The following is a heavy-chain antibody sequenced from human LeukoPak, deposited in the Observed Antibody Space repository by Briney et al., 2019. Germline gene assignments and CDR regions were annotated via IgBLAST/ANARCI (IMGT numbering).Heavy chain of an antibody. Sequence: SGTLSLTCAVSGGSVSSSNWWSWVRQPPEKGLEWIGEISYSGSTNYNPSLKSRVTVSVDKSKNQLSLELSSVTAADTAVYYCARGGSWYLSFWGQGTLVTVSS. J-gene: IGHJ4*02. CDR2: ISYSGST. D-gene: IGHD6-13*01. V-gene: IGHV4-4*02. CDR1: GGSVSSSNW. CDR3: ARGGSWYLSF.